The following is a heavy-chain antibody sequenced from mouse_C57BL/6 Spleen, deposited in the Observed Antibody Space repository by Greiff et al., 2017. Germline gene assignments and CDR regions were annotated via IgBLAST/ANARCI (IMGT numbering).Heavy chain of an antibody. V-gene: IGHV1-50*01. CDR1: GYTFTSYW. Sequence: VQLQQPGAELVKPGASVKLSCKASGYTFTSYWMQWVKQRPGQGLEWIGEIDPSDSYTNYNQKFKGKATLTVDTSSSTAYMQLSSLTSEDSAVYYCARFYDYEYYFDYWGQGTTLTVSS. CDR2: IDPSDSYT. CDR3: ARFYDYEYYFDY. D-gene: IGHD2-4*01. J-gene: IGHJ2*01.